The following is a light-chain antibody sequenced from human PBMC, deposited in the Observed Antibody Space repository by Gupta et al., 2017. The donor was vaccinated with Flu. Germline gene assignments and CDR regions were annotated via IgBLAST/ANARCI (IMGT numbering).Light chain of an antibody. CDR3: CSYAGSYTGSYV. CDR2: DVS. J-gene: IGLJ1*01. Sequence: QSALTQPRSVSGSPGQSVTISCTGTSSDVGGYNYVSWYQQHPGKAPKLMIYDVSKRPSGVPDRFSGSKSGNTASLTISGLQAEDEADYYCCSYAGSYTGSYVFGTGTKVTVL. V-gene: IGLV2-11*01. CDR1: SSDVGGYNY.